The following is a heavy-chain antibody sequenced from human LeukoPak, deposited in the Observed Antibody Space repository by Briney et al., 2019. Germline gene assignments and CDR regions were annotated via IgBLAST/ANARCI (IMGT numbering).Heavy chain of an antibody. V-gene: IGHV3-30*03. CDR2: ISYDGSNK. Sequence: GGSLRLSCAASGFTFSSYSMTWVRQAPGKGLEWVAVISYDGSNKYYADSVKGRFTISRDNSKNTLYLQMNSLRAEDTAVYYCARIPSRYCSSTSCYTGAFDIWGQGTMVTVSS. CDR3: ARIPSRYCSSTSCYTGAFDI. CDR1: GFTFSSYS. J-gene: IGHJ3*02. D-gene: IGHD2-2*02.